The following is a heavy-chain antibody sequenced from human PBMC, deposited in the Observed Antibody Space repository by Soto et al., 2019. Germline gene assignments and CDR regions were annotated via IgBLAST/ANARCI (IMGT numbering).Heavy chain of an antibody. CDR3: ARVVSEGSSTVYFDY. Sequence: QVQLVQSGAEVKKPGASVKVSCKASGYTFTSYGISWVRQAPGQGLEWMGWISAYNGNTNYSQKLQGRVTMTTDTSTSTAYMELRSRRSDDTAVYYCARVVSEGSSTVYFDYWGQGTLVTVSS. V-gene: IGHV1-18*01. CDR1: GYTFTSYG. CDR2: ISAYNGNT. D-gene: IGHD6-6*01. J-gene: IGHJ4*02.